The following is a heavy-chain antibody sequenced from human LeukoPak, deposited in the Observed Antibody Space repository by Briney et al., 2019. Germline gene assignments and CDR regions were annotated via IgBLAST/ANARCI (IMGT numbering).Heavy chain of an antibody. J-gene: IGHJ4*02. D-gene: IGHD6-6*01. CDR2: ISAYNGNT. CDR1: GYTFTSYG. Sequence: ASVKVSCKASGYTFTSYGISWVRQAPGQGLEWMGWISAYNGNTNYAQKLQGRVTMTTDTSTSTAYMELRSLRSDDTAVYYCPRSSSIAARRVIDYWGQGTLVTVSS. CDR3: PRSSSIAARRVIDY. V-gene: IGHV1-18*01.